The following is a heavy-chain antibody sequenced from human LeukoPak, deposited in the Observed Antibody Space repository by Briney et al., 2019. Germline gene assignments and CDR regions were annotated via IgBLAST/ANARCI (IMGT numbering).Heavy chain of an antibody. Sequence: PGGSLRLSCAASGFTFSTYDMHWVRQAPDKGLEWVAVTSYDGSNNYYAESVKGRFTISRDNSKSTLYLQMSSLRAEDTALYYCAKKKPTGYYSYCAMDVWGQGTTVSVSS. CDR1: GFTFSTYD. J-gene: IGHJ6*02. V-gene: IGHV3-30*18. CDR2: TSYDGSNN. D-gene: IGHD1-1*01. CDR3: AKKKPTGYYSYCAMDV.